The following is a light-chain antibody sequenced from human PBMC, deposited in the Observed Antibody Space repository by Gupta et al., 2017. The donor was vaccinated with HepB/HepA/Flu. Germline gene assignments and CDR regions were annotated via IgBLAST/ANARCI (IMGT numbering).Light chain of an antibody. CDR1: QGIGNA. CDR2: AAS. Sequence: GDTVTITCRASQGIGNALGWSQQKPGKAPKRLIYAASSLQSGVPSRFSGSGFGTEFTLTISNLQPEDFATYYCLQRHTYTFNFGEGTKVEI. CDR3: LQRHTYTFN. J-gene: IGKJ4*01. V-gene: IGKV1-17*02.